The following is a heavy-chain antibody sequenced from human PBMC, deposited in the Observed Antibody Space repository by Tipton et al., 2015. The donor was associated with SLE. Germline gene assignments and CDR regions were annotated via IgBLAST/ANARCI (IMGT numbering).Heavy chain of an antibody. Sequence: TLSLTCAVDGASFSDYYWMWVRQPPGKGLEWIGEFIHSETTNYNPSLKSRVTISVDKSINTAYLQWNSLKASDTAMYYCARYISAEDYWGQGTLVTVSS. V-gene: IGHV4-34*10. J-gene: IGHJ4*02. CDR2: FIHSETT. CDR1: GASFSDYY. D-gene: IGHD1-14*01. CDR3: ARYISAEDY.